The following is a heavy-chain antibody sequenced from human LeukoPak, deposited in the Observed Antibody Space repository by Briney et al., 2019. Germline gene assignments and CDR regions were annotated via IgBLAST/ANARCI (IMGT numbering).Heavy chain of an antibody. CDR1: GFTFSSYW. Sequence: GGSLRLSCVASGFTFSSYWMSWVRQAPGKGLEWVANIKQDGSEKYYVDSVKGRFTISRDNAKNSLYLQMNSLRAEDTAVYYCARDFYRPTPIYGAHYMDVWGKGTTVTVSS. J-gene: IGHJ6*03. V-gene: IGHV3-7*01. CDR3: ARDFYRPTPIYGAHYMDV. D-gene: IGHD4-17*01. CDR2: IKQDGSEK.